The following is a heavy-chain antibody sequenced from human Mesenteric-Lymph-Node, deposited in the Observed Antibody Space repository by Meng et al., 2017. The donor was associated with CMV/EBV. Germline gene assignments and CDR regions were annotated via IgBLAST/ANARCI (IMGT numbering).Heavy chain of an antibody. CDR3: VTAPRYQLPVF. D-gene: IGHD2-2*01. CDR2: INHSGST. J-gene: IGHJ4*02. V-gene: IGHV4-34*04. CDR1: GGSFSGGYY. Sequence: SETLSLTCAVYGGSFSGGYYWSWIRQPPGKELEWIGEINHSGSTNNNPSLKSRTTLSVDTSKNQLSLKLRSVTAADTAVYYCVTAPRYQLPVFWGQGTLVTVSS.